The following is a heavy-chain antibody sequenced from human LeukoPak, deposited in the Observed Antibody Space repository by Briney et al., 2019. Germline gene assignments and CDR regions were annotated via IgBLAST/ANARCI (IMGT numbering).Heavy chain of an antibody. V-gene: IGHV1-69*13. Sequence: SVKVSFKASGGTFSIYAISWVRQAPGQGLEWMGGIIPIFGTANYAQKFQGRVTITSDESTSTAYMALNSLRSEDTAVYYCARALIAAAGKDWFDPWGQGTLVTVSS. CDR2: IIPIFGTA. CDR3: ARALIAAAGKDWFDP. CDR1: GGTFSIYA. J-gene: IGHJ5*02. D-gene: IGHD6-13*01.